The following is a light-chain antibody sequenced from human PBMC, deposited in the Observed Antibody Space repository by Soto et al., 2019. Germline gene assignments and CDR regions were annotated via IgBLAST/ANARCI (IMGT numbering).Light chain of an antibody. J-gene: IGKJ2*01. V-gene: IGKV3-15*01. CDR2: GAS. Sequence: EIVMTQSPATLSVSPGERATLSCRASQSVSSNLAWYQQKPGQAPGLLIYGASTRATGIPARFSGSSSGTAGSLTISSLQSEDFAVYYCQQYSNWPPYTFGQGTNLESK. CDR3: QQYSNWPPYT. CDR1: QSVSSN.